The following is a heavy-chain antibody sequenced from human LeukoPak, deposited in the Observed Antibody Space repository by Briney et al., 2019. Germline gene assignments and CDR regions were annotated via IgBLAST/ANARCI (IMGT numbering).Heavy chain of an antibody. J-gene: IGHJ6*03. CDR2: IYHSGST. D-gene: IGHD2-8*01. Sequence: PGGSLRLSCAASGFTVSSNYMSWVRQPPGKGLEWIGEIYHSGSTNYNPSLKSRVTISVDKSKNQFSLKLSSVTAADTAVYYCARETANGMGYYYYYYMDVWGKGTTVTVSS. V-gene: IGHV4-4*02. CDR3: ARETANGMGYYYYYYMDV. CDR1: GFTVSSNY.